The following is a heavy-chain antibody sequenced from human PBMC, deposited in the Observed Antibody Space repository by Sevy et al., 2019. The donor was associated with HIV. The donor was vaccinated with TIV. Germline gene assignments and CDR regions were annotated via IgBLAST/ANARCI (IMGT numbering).Heavy chain of an antibody. V-gene: IGHV3-23*01. CDR2: ISGSGGST. Sequence: GGSLRLSCAASGFTFSSYAMSWVRQAPGKGLEWVSAISGSGGSTYYADSVKGRFTISRDNSKNTLYLQMNSLRAEDTAVYYRAKVRNGSGSMDVWGKGTTVTVSS. CDR3: AKVRNGSGSMDV. J-gene: IGHJ6*04. CDR1: GFTFSSYA. D-gene: IGHD3-10*01.